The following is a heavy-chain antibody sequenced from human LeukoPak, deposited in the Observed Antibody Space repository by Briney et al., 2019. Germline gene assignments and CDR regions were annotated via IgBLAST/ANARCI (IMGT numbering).Heavy chain of an antibody. V-gene: IGHV3-23*01. CDR3: ARGGLFSSQNWFDP. CDR2: TSSSDAGT. Sequence: GGSLRLSCAASGFTLSTYAMSWVRQTPGEGLEWVAATSSSDAGTYHADSVRGRFTISRDNSKNTLYLQMNSLRAEDTAVYYCARGGLFSSQNWFDPWGQGTLVTVSS. J-gene: IGHJ5*02. CDR1: GFTLSTYA. D-gene: IGHD2-21*01.